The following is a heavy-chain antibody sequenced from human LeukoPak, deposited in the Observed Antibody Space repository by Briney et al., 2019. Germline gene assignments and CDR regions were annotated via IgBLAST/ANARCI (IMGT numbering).Heavy chain of an antibody. D-gene: IGHD3-22*01. J-gene: IGHJ4*02. CDR2: INSDGRTT. V-gene: IGHV3-74*01. Sequence: PGGSLRLSCEASEFTFISYWMHWVRQAPGKGLVWVSRINSDGRTTIYADSVKGRFTISRDNAKNTLYLQMNSLRAEDAAVYYCAREVYYDSSGYSIRFSYWGQGTLVTVSS. CDR3: AREVYYDSSGYSIRFSY. CDR1: EFTFISYW.